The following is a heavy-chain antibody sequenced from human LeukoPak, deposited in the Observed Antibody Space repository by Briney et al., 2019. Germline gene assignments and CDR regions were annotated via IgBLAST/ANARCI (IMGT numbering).Heavy chain of an antibody. Sequence: ASVKVSCKASGYTFTGYYMHWVRQAPGQGLEWMGWINPNSGGTNYAQKFQGRVTMTRDTSISTAYMELSRLRSDDTAVYYCARDPRYYYGSGSYYPKYYFDYWGQGTLVTVSS. J-gene: IGHJ4*02. V-gene: IGHV1-2*02. CDR3: ARDPRYYYGSGSYYPKYYFDY. D-gene: IGHD3-10*01. CDR2: INPNSGGT. CDR1: GYTFTGYY.